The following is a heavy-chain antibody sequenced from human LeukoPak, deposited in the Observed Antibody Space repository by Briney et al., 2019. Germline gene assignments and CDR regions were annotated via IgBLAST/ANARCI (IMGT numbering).Heavy chain of an antibody. CDR1: GFTFSSYAM. D-gene: IGHD2-15*01. CDR3: ARDGGGHPDYGMDV. Sequence: GSLRLSCSVSGFTFSSYAMSWVRQAQGKGLEWIGEIYHSGSTNYNPSLKSRVTISVDKSKNQFSLKLSSVTAADTAVYYCARDGGGHPDYGMDVWGQGTTVTVSS. V-gene: IGHV4-4*02. J-gene: IGHJ6*02. CDR2: IYHSGST.